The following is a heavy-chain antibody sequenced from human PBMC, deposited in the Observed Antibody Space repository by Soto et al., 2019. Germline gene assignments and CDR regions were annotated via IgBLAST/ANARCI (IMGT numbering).Heavy chain of an antibody. CDR2: IIPILGIA. D-gene: IGHD2-2*01. J-gene: IGHJ6*02. CDR3: ARESSTTTYGMDV. CDR1: GGTFSSYT. V-gene: IGHV1-69*08. Sequence: QVQLVQSGAEVKKPGSSVKVSCKASGGTFSSYTISWVRQAPGQGLEWMGRIIPILGIANYAQKFQGRVTXTXDXXPSTAYMELSSLRSEDTAVYYCARESSTTTYGMDVWGQGTTVTVSS.